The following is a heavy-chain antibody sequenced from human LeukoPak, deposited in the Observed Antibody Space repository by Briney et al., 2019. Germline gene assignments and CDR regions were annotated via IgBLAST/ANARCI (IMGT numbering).Heavy chain of an antibody. Sequence: ASVNVSCKASGYTFTSYAMHWVRQAPGQRLEWMGWSNAGNGNTKYSQEFQGRVTMTRDTSTSTVYMELSSLRSEDTAVYYCARDPAGNYFDYWAQGTLVSVS. CDR3: ARDPAGNYFDY. J-gene: IGHJ4*02. CDR1: GYTFTSYA. V-gene: IGHV1-3*02. CDR2: SNAGNGNT. D-gene: IGHD1-26*01.